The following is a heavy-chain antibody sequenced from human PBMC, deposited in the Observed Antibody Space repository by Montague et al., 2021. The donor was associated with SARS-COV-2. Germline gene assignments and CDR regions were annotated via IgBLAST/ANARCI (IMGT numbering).Heavy chain of an antibody. J-gene: IGHJ6*03. CDR2: IHYSGST. CDR3: SRGDFGVVIIPYYYDYMDV. CDR1: GGSVSSSNYY. V-gene: IGHV4-39*01. D-gene: IGHD3-3*01. Sequence: SETLSLTCTVSGGSVSSSNYYWGWIRQPPGKGLEWIGSIHYSGSTYYKPSLKSRVTISLDTSKNQFSLKLNSVTAADTAVYYCSRGDFGVVIIPYYYDYMDVWGKGTTVTASS.